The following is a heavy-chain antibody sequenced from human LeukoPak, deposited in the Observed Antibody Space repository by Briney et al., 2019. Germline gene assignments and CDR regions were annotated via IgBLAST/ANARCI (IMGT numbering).Heavy chain of an antibody. CDR1: RSTFSRYG. J-gene: IGHJ4*02. Sequence: GGSLRLSCSASRSTFSRYGMHWLRQAPGKGLQSVAFVRYDGSNKYYADSVKGRFAMSRDNSRNTLYLQMNSWRRGNTAVYYCAKSRGEQLYFRDSDYWGQGTLVTVAS. CDR2: VRYDGSNK. CDR3: AKSRGEQLYFRDSDY. V-gene: IGHV3-30*02. D-gene: IGHD1/OR15-1a*01.